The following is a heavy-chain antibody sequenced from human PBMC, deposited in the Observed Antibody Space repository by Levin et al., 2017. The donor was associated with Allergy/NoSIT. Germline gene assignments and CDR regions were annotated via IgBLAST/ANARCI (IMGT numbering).Heavy chain of an antibody. CDR3: ARGIDSYGSTVNNWFDP. V-gene: IGHV4-61*02. Sequence: LRLSCTVSGGSITSGMYYWSWIRQPAGKGLEWIGRVYTSGTTTYNPSLKSRVTISIDTSKNQFSLKLSSVTAADTAMYYCARGIDSYGSTVNNWFDPWGQGTLVTVSS. J-gene: IGHJ5*02. CDR2: VYTSGTT. D-gene: IGHD3-10*01. CDR1: GGSITSGMYY.